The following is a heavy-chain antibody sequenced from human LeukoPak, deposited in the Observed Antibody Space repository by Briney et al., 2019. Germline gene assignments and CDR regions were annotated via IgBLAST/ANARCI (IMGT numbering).Heavy chain of an antibody. D-gene: IGHD5-12*01. CDR1: GFTVSSDW. V-gene: IGHV3-7*01. J-gene: IGHJ4*02. CDR3: ARVFSLRFEHSDYFDY. Sequence: GGSLRLSCAATGFTVSSDWMSWVRQAPGKGLEWVANIKQDGSEKYYVDSVKGRFTISRDNAKNSLYLQMNSLRAEDTAVYYCARVFSLRFEHSDYFDYWGQGTLVTVSS. CDR2: IKQDGSEK.